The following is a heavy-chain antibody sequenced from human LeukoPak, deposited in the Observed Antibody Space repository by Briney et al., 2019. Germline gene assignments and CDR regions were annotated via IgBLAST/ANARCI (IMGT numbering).Heavy chain of an antibody. J-gene: IGHJ2*01. CDR1: GGSISSYY. Sequence: SETLSLTCTVSGGSISSYYWSWIRQPPGKGLEWIGYIYYSGSTNYNPSLKSRVTISVDTSKNQFSLKLSSVTAADTAVYYCARSPPYSSGWRGGNWNFDLWGRGTLVTVSS. V-gene: IGHV4-59*01. CDR3: ARSPPYSSGWRGGNWNFDL. CDR2: IYYSGST. D-gene: IGHD6-19*01.